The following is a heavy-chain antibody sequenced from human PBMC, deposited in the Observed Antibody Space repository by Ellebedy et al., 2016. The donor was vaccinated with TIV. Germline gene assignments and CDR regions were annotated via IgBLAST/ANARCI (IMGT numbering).Heavy chain of an antibody. CDR1: GGSISSYY. V-gene: IGHV4-59*01. CDR3: ARTPPPAFGVGYYFDY. Sequence: SETLSLTCTVSGGSISSYYWGWIRQPPGKGLEWIGSIYYSGSTNYNPSLKSRVTISVDTSKNQFSLKLSSVTAADTAVYYCARTPPPAFGVGYYFDYWGQGTLVAVSS. D-gene: IGHD3-10*01. CDR2: IYYSGST. J-gene: IGHJ4*02.